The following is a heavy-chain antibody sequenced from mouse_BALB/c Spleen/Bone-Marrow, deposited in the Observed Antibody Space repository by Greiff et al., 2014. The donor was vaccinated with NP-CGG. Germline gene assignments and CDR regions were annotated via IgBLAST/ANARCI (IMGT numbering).Heavy chain of an antibody. CDR2: IYPGNGNT. Sequence: QVQLQQSGAELARPGASVKLSCKASGYTFTDYYITWVRRRTGQGLEWIGEIYPGNGNTYYNEKFKGKATLTADKSSSTAYMQLSSLTSEDSAVYFCARGGYYRYDGFAYWGQGTLVTVSA. J-gene: IGHJ3*01. V-gene: IGHV1-77*01. D-gene: IGHD2-14*01. CDR3: ARGGYYRYDGFAY. CDR1: GYTFTDYY.